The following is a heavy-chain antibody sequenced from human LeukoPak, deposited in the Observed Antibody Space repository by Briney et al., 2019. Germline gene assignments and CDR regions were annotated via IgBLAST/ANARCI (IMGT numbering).Heavy chain of an antibody. CDR3: ARGFGAGNYYYGWFDP. Sequence: SQTLSLTCTVSGTSISSGDYHWNWIRQPPGKGLEWIGFIHDSGSTYYNPSLKSRVSISRDMSKNQLSLMLSSVTAADTAVYYCARGFGAGNYYYGWFDPWGQGTLVSVSS. CDR1: GTSISSGDYH. CDR2: IHDSGST. V-gene: IGHV4-30-4*01. D-gene: IGHD3-10*01. J-gene: IGHJ5*02.